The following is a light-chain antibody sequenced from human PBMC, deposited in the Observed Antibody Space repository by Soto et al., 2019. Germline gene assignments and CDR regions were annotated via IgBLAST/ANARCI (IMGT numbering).Light chain of an antibody. V-gene: IGKV1-33*01. CDR2: DAY. CDR1: QDISNY. Sequence: DIQMTQSPSSLSASVGDRVTITCQANQDISNYLNWYQQKPGKAPKLLIYDAYNLETWVPSRFSGSGSGTDFTFTISSLQPEDIATYYCQKCDYLPIFGPGTTVDFK. J-gene: IGKJ3*01. CDR3: QKCDYLPI.